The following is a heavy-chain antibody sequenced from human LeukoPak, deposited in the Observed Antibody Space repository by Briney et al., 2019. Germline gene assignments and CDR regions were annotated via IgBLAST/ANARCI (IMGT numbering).Heavy chain of an antibody. J-gene: IGHJ4*02. CDR1: GGSISSYY. Sequence: SETLSLTCTVSGGSISSYYWSWIRQHPEKGLEWIGYIYYSGSTYYNPSLKSRLIISVDTSKNQFSLKLTSVTAADTAVYYCARILLPFNYFDYWGQGTLVTVSS. CDR3: ARILLPFNYFDY. V-gene: IGHV4-59*06. CDR2: IYYSGST. D-gene: IGHD2/OR15-2a*01.